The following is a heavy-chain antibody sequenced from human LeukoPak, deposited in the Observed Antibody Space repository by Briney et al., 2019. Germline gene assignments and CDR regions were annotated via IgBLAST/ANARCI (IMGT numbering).Heavy chain of an antibody. CDR2: INYSGGT. CDR3: ARAYYYDSEFDP. D-gene: IGHD3-22*01. V-gene: IGHV4-39*07. CDR1: GASITNSAYH. Sequence: SETLSLTCTVSGASITNSAYHWGWIRQPPGKGLEWIGSINYSGGTHYNPSLQSRVTISADRSKNQSSLKLSSVTAADTAVYYCARAYYYDSEFDPWGQGTLVTVSS. J-gene: IGHJ5*02.